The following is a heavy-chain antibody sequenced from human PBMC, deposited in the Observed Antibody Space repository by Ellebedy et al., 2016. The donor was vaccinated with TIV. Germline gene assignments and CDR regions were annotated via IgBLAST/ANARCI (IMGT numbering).Heavy chain of an antibody. Sequence: PGGSLRLSCAASEFTFSKFGMHWVRQAPGKGLDWVAVISYNGNHQYYADSVKGRFTISRDNSKNALYLQMNSLRAEDTAVYYCARLGVIAAAGASDYWGQGTLVIVSS. J-gene: IGHJ4*02. CDR1: EFTFSKFG. CDR2: ISYNGNHQ. V-gene: IGHV3-30*03. CDR3: ARLGVIAAAGASDY. D-gene: IGHD6-13*01.